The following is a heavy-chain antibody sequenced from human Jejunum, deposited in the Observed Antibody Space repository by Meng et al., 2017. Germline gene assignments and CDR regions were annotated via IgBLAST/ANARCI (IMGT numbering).Heavy chain of an antibody. J-gene: IGHJ4*02. CDR3: ARGPPPDGSNPSYLDL. CDR1: GFSVRDYY. Sequence: GESLKISCVVSGFSVRDYYMSWVRQAPGKGLEWLSVLYASGFSYYADSVTGRFTISRDNFKNTLYLQMNSLTVEDTATYFCARGPPPDGSNPSYLDLWGQGTQVTVSS. V-gene: IGHV3-53*01. D-gene: IGHD5-24*01. CDR2: LYASGFS.